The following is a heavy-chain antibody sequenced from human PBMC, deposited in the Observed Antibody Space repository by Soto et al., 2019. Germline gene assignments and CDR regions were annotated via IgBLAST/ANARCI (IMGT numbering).Heavy chain of an antibody. CDR3: ARDGSCRYGYTVGCNWFDP. J-gene: IGHJ5*02. V-gene: IGHV3-33*01. CDR2: IWYDGSNK. CDR1: GFTFSSYG. Sequence: QVQLVESGGGVVQPGRSLRLSCAASGFTFSSYGMHWVRQAPGKGLELVAVIWYDGSNKYYADSVKGRFTISRDNSKNTLYLQMNSLRADDTAVYYCARDGSCRYGYTVGCNWFDPWGQGTLVNVSS. D-gene: IGHD2-15*01.